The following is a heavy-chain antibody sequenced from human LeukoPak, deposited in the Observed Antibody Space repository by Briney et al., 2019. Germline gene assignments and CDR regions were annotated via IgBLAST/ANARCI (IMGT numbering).Heavy chain of an antibody. V-gene: IGHV4-59*08. Sequence: SETLSLTCTVSGGSMSPFYWSWIRQSPGKGLEWIGSISYSGGTNYNPSLKRRVTISVDTSKNQFSLELSSVSAADTAVYYCAVNSTKHTFDIWGQGTMVTVSS. D-gene: IGHD1-1*01. J-gene: IGHJ3*02. CDR1: GGSMSPFY. CDR2: ISYSGGT. CDR3: AVNSTKHTFDI.